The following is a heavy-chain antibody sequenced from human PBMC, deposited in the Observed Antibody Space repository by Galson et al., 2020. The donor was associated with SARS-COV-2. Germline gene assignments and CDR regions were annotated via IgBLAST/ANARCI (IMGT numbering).Heavy chain of an antibody. CDR1: GGSVSSYY. Sequence: SETLSLTCTVSGGSVSSYYWSWIRRPPGKGLEWIGDIYYSGSTNYNSSLKSRVTISVDTSKNQFSLKLSSVTAADTAVYYCARVRKYYASGSYWPTDFDYWGQGTLVTVSS. CDR3: ARVRKYYASGSYWPTDFDY. CDR2: IYYSGST. D-gene: IGHD3-10*01. J-gene: IGHJ4*02. V-gene: IGHV4-59*02.